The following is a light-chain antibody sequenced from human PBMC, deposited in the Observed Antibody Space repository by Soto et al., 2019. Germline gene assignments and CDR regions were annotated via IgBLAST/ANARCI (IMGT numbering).Light chain of an antibody. Sequence: QSALTQPASVSGSPEQSITISCTGTSSDVGAYNLVSWYQQLPGKAPRLIIYEGTKRPSGISHRFSGSKSDNTASLTISGLRAEDEANYHCCSYAASRNFVFGGGTKVTV. CDR1: SSDVGAYNL. CDR2: EGT. CDR3: CSYAASRNFV. V-gene: IGLV2-23*01. J-gene: IGLJ1*01.